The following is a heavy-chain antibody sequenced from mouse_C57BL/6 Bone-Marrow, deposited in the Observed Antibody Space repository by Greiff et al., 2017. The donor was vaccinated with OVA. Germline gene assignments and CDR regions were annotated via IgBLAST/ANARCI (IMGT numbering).Heavy chain of an antibody. CDR3: ARKGLYYGSSYVGWYCDV. V-gene: IGHV1-52*01. D-gene: IGHD1-1*01. CDR2: IDPSDSET. J-gene: IGHJ1*03. CDR1: GYTFTSYW. Sequence: QVQLQQPGAELVRPGSSVKLSCKASGYTFTSYWMHWVKQRPIQGLEWIGNIDPSDSETNYNQKFKDKATLTVATSSSTAYMQLCSLTSEDSAVDYCARKGLYYGSSYVGWYCDVWGTGTTVTVSS.